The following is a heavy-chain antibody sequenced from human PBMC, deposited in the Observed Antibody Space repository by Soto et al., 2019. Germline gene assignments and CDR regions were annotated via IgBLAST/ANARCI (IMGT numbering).Heavy chain of an antibody. D-gene: IGHD3-22*01. V-gene: IGHV1-69*06. CDR3: ARPYYARTGYYLWYFDY. Sequence: QVQLVQSGAEVKKPGSSVKLSCKASGDSFNTFAVTWVRQAPGQGLEWMGGIIPNFDTPNYAQKFQGRVTIIADKSTSTPYMELSSLRSEDTAVYYCARPYYARTGYYLWYFDYWGQGTLVTVSS. CDR2: IIPNFDTP. CDR1: GDSFNTFA. J-gene: IGHJ4*02.